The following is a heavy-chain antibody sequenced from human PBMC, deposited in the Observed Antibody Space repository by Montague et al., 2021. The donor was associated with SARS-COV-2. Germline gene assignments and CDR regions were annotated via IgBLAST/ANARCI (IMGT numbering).Heavy chain of an antibody. CDR3: ARDLQAHILTGYWDY. CDR1: GFTFSSYS. D-gene: IGHD3-9*01. J-gene: IGHJ4*02. V-gene: IGHV3-21*01. CDR2: ISSSSSYI. Sequence: SLSLSFSASGFTFSSYSMNWVRQAPGKGLEWVSSISSSSSYIYYADSVKGRFTISRDNAKNSLYLQMNSLRAEDTAVYYCARDLQAHILTGYWDYWGQGTLVTVSS.